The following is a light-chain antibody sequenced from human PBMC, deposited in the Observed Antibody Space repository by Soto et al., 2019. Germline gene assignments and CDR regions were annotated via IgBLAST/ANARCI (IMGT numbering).Light chain of an antibody. CDR3: QQYNNWPPDRT. CDR2: GAS. J-gene: IGKJ1*01. V-gene: IGKV3-15*01. Sequence: EIVMTQSQATLSVSPGERATLSCRSSQSVSRNLAWYQQKPGQAPRHLIYGASTRATGIPARFSGSGSGTEFTLTISSLQSEDFEIYFCQQYNNWPPDRTFGQGPKVEIK. CDR1: QSVSRN.